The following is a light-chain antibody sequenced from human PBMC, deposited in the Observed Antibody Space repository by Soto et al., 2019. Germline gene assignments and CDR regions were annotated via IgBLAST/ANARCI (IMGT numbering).Light chain of an antibody. V-gene: IGKV3-20*01. J-gene: IGKJ1*01. Sequence: EIVLTQSPGTLSLSPGERATLSCRASQGLTSNFLAWYQQKPGQAPSLLIYGASNRATGVPDRFSGGGSGTDFTLTISRQEPEDFAVYFCQQYNNWWTFGQGTKVDIK. CDR3: QQYNNWWT. CDR2: GAS. CDR1: QGLTSNF.